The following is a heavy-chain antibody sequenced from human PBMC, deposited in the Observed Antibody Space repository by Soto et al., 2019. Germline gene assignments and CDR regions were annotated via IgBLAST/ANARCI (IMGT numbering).Heavy chain of an antibody. CDR2: ISSSSSYI. J-gene: IGHJ4*02. CDR3: ARSQCPLLWFGG. Sequence: EVQLVESGGGLVKPGGSLRLSCAASGFTFSSYSMNWVRQAPGKGLEWVSSISSSSSYIYYADSVKGRFTISRDNAKHSLYLQMNSLRAEDTAVYYCARSQCPLLWFGGRGQGTLVTVSS. D-gene: IGHD3-10*01. V-gene: IGHV3-21*01. CDR1: GFTFSSYS.